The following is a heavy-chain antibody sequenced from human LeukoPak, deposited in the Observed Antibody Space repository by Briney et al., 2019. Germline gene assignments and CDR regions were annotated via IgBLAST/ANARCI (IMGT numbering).Heavy chain of an antibody. J-gene: IGHJ3*02. CDR2: ISGDGSST. Sequence: GGSLRLSCAASGFTFSSYWMHWVRQAPGKGLVWVSRISGDGSSTTYADSVRGRFTISRDNAKNTLYLQMNSLRVEDTAVYYCARVVTPGQIDIWGQGTMVTVSS. D-gene: IGHD4-23*01. CDR1: GFTFSSYW. V-gene: IGHV3-74*01. CDR3: ARVVTPGQIDI.